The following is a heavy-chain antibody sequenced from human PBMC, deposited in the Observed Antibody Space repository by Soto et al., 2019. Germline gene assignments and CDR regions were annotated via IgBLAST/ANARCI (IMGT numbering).Heavy chain of an antibody. Sequence: QVQLVESGGGFVKPGGSLRLSCAASAFTFSDYYMSWIRQAPGKGLEWVSYISSGGGTAYYADSVKGRFTISRDNAKNSLFLQMNSLRGEDTTVYYCARAPETTEPWEYFYYYVDVWGKGTTVTVSS. J-gene: IGHJ6*03. CDR1: AFTFSDYY. V-gene: IGHV3-11*01. CDR2: ISSGGGTA. CDR3: ARAPETTEPWEYFYYYVDV. D-gene: IGHD4-17*01.